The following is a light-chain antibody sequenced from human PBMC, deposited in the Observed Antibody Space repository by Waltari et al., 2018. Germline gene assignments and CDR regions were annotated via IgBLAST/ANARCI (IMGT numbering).Light chain of an antibody. J-gene: IGKJ3*01. V-gene: IGKV1-9*01. CDR1: QDIITY. CDR2: AVS. CDR3: QQLSGYPFT. Sequence: DIQLTQSPSFLSASVGDRVPITCRASQDIITYLAWYQQKPGKAPKLLIHAVSTLQAGVPSRFSGGGSGTEFTLTISSLQPEDFATYYCQQLSGYPFTFGPGTKVDIK.